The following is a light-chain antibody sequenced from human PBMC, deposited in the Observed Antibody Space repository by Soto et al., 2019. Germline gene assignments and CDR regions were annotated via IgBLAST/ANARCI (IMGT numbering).Light chain of an antibody. CDR1: QTVNREY. Sequence: EIKLTQSPGTLSLSPGDRASLSCRASQTVNREYLAWYQQKPGQAPRLLFYGASNRATGIPDRFSGTGSGTDFTLTISRLEPEDFAVYYCQQYGNSPYTFGLGTKLEVK. V-gene: IGKV3-20*01. CDR2: GAS. J-gene: IGKJ2*01. CDR3: QQYGNSPYT.